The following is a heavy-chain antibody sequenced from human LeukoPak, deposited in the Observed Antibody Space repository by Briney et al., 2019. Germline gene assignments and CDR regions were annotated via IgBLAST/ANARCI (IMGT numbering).Heavy chain of an antibody. J-gene: IGHJ4*02. CDR2: ISSSSSYI. D-gene: IGHD3-22*01. Sequence: GGSLRLSCAASGFTFSSYSMNWVRQAPGKGLEWVSSISSSSSYIYYADSVKGRFTISRDNAKNSLYLQMNSLRAEDTAVYYCASDSSGYYYTYYFDYWGQGPLVTVSS. CDR3: ASDSSGYYYTYYFDY. CDR1: GFTFSSYS. V-gene: IGHV3-21*01.